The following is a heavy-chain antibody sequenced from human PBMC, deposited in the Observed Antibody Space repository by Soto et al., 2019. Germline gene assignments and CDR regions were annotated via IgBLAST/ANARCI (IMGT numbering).Heavy chain of an antibody. D-gene: IGHD3-3*01. V-gene: IGHV3-30*18. Sequence: QVQLVESGGGVVQPGRSLRLSCAASGFTFSSYGMHWVRQAPGKGLEWVAVISYDGSNKYYADSVKGRFNISRDNSKNTLYLQMNSLRAEDTAVYYCAKDLLSPYYDFWSGYYTWGQGTLVTVSS. J-gene: IGHJ5*02. CDR3: AKDLLSPYYDFWSGYYT. CDR2: ISYDGSNK. CDR1: GFTFSSYG.